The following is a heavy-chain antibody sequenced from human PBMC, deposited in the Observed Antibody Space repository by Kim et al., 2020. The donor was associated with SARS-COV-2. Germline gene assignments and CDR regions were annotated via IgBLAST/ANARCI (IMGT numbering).Heavy chain of an antibody. V-gene: IGHV4-31*03. J-gene: IGHJ4*02. CDR1: GGSISSGGYY. Sequence: SETLSLTCTVSGGSISSGGYYWSWIRQHPGKGLEWFGYIYYSGSTYYNPSLKSRVTISVDTSKNQFSLKLSSVTAADTAVYYCARVSSCRYSGSYSRGVLCYFDYWGQGTLVTVSS. CDR3: ARVSSCRYSGSYSRGVLCYFDY. CDR2: IYYSGST. D-gene: IGHD1-26*01.